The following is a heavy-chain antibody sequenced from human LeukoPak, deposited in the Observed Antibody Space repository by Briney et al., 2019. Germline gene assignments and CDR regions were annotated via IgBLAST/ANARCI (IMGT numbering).Heavy chain of an antibody. Sequence: ASVKVSCKASGYTFTGYYMHWVRQAPGQGLEWMGWINPNSGGTSYAQRFQGRVTMTRDTSISTAYMELSRLRSDDTAVYYCARASIVGATRRSAFDIWGQGTMVTVSS. J-gene: IGHJ3*02. V-gene: IGHV1-2*02. D-gene: IGHD1-26*01. CDR3: ARASIVGATRRSAFDI. CDR2: INPNSGGT. CDR1: GYTFTGYY.